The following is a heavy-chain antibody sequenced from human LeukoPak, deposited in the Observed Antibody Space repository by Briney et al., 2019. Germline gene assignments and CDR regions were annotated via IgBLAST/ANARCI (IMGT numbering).Heavy chain of an antibody. Sequence: GGSLRLSCAASGFTVSSNYMSWVRQAPGKGLEWVSVIYSGGSTYYADSVKGRFTISRDNSKNTLYLQMNSLRAEDTAVYYCARYIDYDFWSGYYYGMDVWGQGTTVTVSS. CDR2: IYSGGST. CDR1: GFTVSSNY. J-gene: IGHJ6*02. CDR3: ARYIDYDFWSGYYYGMDV. V-gene: IGHV3-66*02. D-gene: IGHD3-3*01.